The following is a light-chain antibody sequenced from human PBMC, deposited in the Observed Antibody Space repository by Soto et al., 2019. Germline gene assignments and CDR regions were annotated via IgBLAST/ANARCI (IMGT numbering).Light chain of an antibody. Sequence: EIVLTQSPATLSLSPGERATLSCGASQSVSNSYLAWYQQKPGLAPRLLIYDASSGATGIPDRFSGSGSGTDFTLTISRLEPEDFAVYYCQQYDSSPWTFGQGTKLEIK. V-gene: IGKV3D-20*01. CDR1: QSVSNSY. CDR3: QQYDSSPWT. CDR2: DAS. J-gene: IGKJ2*01.